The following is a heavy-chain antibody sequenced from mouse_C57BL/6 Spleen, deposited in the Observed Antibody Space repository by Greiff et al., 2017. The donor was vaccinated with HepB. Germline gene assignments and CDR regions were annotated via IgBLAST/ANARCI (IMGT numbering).Heavy chain of an antibody. CDR3: ARYDGYYPYYAMDY. CDR2: IYPGSGST. J-gene: IGHJ4*01. D-gene: IGHD2-3*01. Sequence: VQLQQSGAELVKPGASVKMSCKASGYTFTSYWITWVKQRPGQGLEWIGDIYPGSGSTNYNEKFKSKATLTVDTSSSTAYMQLSSLTSEDSAVYYCARYDGYYPYYAMDYWGQGTSVTVSS. V-gene: IGHV1-55*01. CDR1: GYTFTSYW.